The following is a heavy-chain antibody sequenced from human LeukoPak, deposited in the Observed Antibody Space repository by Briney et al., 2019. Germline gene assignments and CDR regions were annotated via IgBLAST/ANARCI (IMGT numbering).Heavy chain of an antibody. CDR3: ARVLQLVNWFDP. J-gene: IGHJ5*02. Sequence: SETLSLTCTASGGSISSSNYYWGWIRQPPGKGLEWIGSIYYSGNTYYNPSLKSRVTIFVDTSKNHFSLMLSSVTAADTAVYYCARVLQLVNWFDPWGQGTLVTFSS. D-gene: IGHD6-13*01. CDR1: GGSISSSNYY. V-gene: IGHV4-39*02. CDR2: IYYSGNT.